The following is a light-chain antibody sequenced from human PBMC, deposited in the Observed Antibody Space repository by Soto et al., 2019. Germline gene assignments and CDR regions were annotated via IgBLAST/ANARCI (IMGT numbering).Light chain of an antibody. CDR3: QQYGTSEII. V-gene: IGKV3-20*01. CDR1: QSLTNSF. J-gene: IGKJ5*01. CDR2: DTS. Sequence: EFVLTQSPGTLSLSPGERATLSCRASQSLTNSFMAWYQQKPGQAPRLLIYDTSSRASGIPDRFSGSGSGTDFTLTIRRLETEDFAVFYCQQYGTSEIIFGQGTRLEIK.